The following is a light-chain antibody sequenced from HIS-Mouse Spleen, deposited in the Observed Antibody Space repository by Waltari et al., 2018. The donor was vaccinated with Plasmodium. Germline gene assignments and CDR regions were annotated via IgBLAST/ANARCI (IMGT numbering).Light chain of an antibody. J-gene: IGLJ3*02. V-gene: IGLV3-10*01. Sequence: SYELTQPPSVSVSPGQTARITCSGDALPKKYAYWYQQKSGQAPVLVSYEDSKRPSGLPERFSGSSSETMATLTISGAQVEDEADYYCYSTDSSGNHRVFGGGTKLTVL. CDR2: EDS. CDR1: ALPKKY. CDR3: YSTDSSGNHRV.